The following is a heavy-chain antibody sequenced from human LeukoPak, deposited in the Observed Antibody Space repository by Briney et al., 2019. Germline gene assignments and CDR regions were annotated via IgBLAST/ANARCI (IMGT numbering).Heavy chain of an antibody. J-gene: IGHJ4*02. D-gene: IGHD5-24*01. CDR1: GFTFSSYG. Sequence: PGGSLRLSCAASGFTFSSYGMPWVRQAPGKGLEWVAFIRYDGSNKYYADSVKGRFTISRDNAKNSLYLQMNSLRAEDTAVYYCARYRRRDGYNYDFDYWGQGTLVTVSS. CDR3: ARYRRRDGYNYDFDY. CDR2: IRYDGSNK. V-gene: IGHV3-30*02.